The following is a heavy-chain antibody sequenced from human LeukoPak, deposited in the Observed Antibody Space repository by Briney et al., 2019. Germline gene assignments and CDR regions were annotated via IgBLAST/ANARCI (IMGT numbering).Heavy chain of an antibody. D-gene: IGHD1-1*01. V-gene: IGHV3-23*01. CDR3: AKTELERSPRTDFDY. J-gene: IGHJ4*02. CDR2: ISGSGGST. CDR1: GFTFSSYA. Sequence: GGPLRLSCAASGFTFSSYAMSWVRQAPGKGLEWVSAISGSGGSTYYADSVKGRFTISRDNSKNTLYLQMNSLRAEDTAVYYCAKTELERSPRTDFDYWGQGTLVTVSS.